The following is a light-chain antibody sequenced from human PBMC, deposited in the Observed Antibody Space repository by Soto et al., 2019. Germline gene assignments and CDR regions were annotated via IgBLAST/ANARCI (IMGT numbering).Light chain of an antibody. CDR2: GAY. J-gene: IGKJ4*01. CDR1: QSVRSN. Sequence: EIVMTQAPATLSVSPGERGTLSCRASQSVRSNLAWYQQKPGQAPRLLIYGAYTRATGVPARFSGRGSGTDFTLTISRLEPEDFAVYYCQQFSSYPLTFGGGTQVEIK. V-gene: IGKV3-15*01. CDR3: QQFSSYPLT.